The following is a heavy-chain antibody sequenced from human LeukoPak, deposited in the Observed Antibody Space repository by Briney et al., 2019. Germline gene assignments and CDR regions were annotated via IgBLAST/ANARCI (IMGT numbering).Heavy chain of an antibody. D-gene: IGHD1-26*01. CDR3: ARVYGGSYYGDLDS. Sequence: GGSLTLSCAASGFAFDDYGMSWVRQAPGKGLEWVSGINWNGGSTGYADSVKGRFTISRDNAKNCLSLQMNSLRVEDTALYHCARVYGGSYYGDLDSWGQGILVTVSS. V-gene: IGHV3-20*01. CDR2: INWNGGST. J-gene: IGHJ4*02. CDR1: GFAFDDYG.